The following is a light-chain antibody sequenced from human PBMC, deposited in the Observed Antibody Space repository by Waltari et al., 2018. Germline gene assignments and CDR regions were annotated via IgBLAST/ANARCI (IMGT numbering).Light chain of an antibody. CDR3: QQGNDFPLT. Sequence: DIPMPPSPSSVSASVGHRVIMTCRAGTDISRWVAWDQQKPGQAPKVLIYDASTLQSGVPSRFSGSGSGTDFTLTISSLQPEDFATYYCQQGNDFPLTFGGGTKVEI. V-gene: IGKV1-12*01. J-gene: IGKJ4*01. CDR2: DAS. CDR1: TDISRW.